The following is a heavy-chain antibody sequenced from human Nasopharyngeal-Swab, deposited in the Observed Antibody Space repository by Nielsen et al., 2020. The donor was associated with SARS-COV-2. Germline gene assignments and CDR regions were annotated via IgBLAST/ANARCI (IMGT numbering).Heavy chain of an antibody. J-gene: IGHJ5*02. Sequence: SVKVSCKASGYTFTSYAMHWVRQAPGQRLEWMGWINAGNGNTKYSQKFQGRVTITKVTSASTDYMELSSLRSEDTAVYYCARCPAAVALNWFDPWGQGTLVTVSS. CDR3: ARCPAAVALNWFDP. CDR1: GYTFTSYA. V-gene: IGHV1-3*01. D-gene: IGHD6-13*01. CDR2: INAGNGNT.